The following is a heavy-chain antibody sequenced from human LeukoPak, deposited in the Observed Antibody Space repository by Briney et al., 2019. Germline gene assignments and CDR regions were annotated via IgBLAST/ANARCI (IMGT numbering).Heavy chain of an antibody. J-gene: IGHJ4*02. CDR3: ARDFRSRYCSSTSCYTFDY. Sequence: PGXXXXLSCAASGFTFDDYGMSWVRQAPGKGLEWVSGINWNGGSTVYADSVKGRFTIYRDNAKNSLYLQMNSLRAEDTALYYCARDFRSRYCSSTSCYTFDYWGQGTLVTVSS. D-gene: IGHD2-2*01. CDR2: INWNGGST. CDR1: GFTFDDYG. V-gene: IGHV3-20*04.